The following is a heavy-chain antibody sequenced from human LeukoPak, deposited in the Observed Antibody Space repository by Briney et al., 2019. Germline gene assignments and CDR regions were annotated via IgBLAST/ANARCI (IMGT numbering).Heavy chain of an antibody. V-gene: IGHV4-59*04. Sequence: SETLSLTCTVSGGSISSYYWSWIRQPPGKGLEWIGYIYYSGSTYYNPSLKSRVTISVDTSKNQFSLKLSSVTAADTAVYYCARSYGSGSYHDYWGQGTLVTVSS. CDR2: IYYSGST. J-gene: IGHJ4*02. CDR1: GGSISSYY. D-gene: IGHD3-10*01. CDR3: ARSYGSGSYHDY.